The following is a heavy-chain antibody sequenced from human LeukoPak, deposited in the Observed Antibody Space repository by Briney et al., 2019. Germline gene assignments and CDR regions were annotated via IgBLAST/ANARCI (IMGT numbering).Heavy chain of an antibody. CDR1: GFTFSSYS. V-gene: IGHV3-48*02. Sequence: PGGSLRLSCAASGFTFSSYSMNWVRQAPGKGLEWVSSISSSSSTIYYADSVKGRFTISRDNAKNSLYLQMNSLRDEDTAVYYCARGEGYSSSWYVGDLFDYWGQGTLVTVSS. D-gene: IGHD6-13*01. J-gene: IGHJ4*02. CDR3: ARGEGYSSSWYVGDLFDY. CDR2: ISSSSSTI.